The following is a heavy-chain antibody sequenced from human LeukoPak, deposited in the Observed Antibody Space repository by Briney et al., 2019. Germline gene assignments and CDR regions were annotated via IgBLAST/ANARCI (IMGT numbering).Heavy chain of an antibody. CDR3: AMAYSSSWYYFDY. CDR2: IYYSGST. CDR1: GGSISSYY. D-gene: IGHD6-13*01. J-gene: IGHJ4*02. Sequence: PSETLSLTCTVPGGSISSYYWSWIRQPPGKGLEWIGYIYYSGSTNYNPSLKSRVTISVHTSKNQFSLRLSSVTAADTAVYYCAMAYSSSWYYFDYWGQGTLVTVSS. V-gene: IGHV4-59*01.